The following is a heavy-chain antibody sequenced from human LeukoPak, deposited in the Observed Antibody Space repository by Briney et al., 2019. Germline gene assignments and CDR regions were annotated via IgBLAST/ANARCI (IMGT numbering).Heavy chain of an antibody. CDR3: ASSSIAVAGRLFDY. CDR1: GGTFSSYA. J-gene: IGHJ4*02. V-gene: IGHV1-69*04. D-gene: IGHD6-19*01. Sequence: ASVKVSCKASGGTFSSYAISWVRQAPGQGLEWMGRIIPILGIANYAQKFQGRVTITADKSTSTAYMELSSLRSEDTAVYYCASSSIAVAGRLFDYWGQGTLVTVSS. CDR2: IIPILGIA.